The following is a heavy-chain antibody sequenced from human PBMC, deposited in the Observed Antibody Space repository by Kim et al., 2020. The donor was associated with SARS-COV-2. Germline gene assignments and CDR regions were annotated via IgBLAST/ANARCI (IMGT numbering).Heavy chain of an antibody. CDR3: ASVPTATLDY. J-gene: IGHJ4*02. V-gene: IGHV3-74*01. D-gene: IGHD2-15*01. Sequence: GGSLRLSCAASGFTFSRYWMHWVRQPPGMGLVWVARINADGSSTTYADSVKGRFTISRDNAKNTLYLEMNSLRAEDTAVYYCASVPTATLDYWGQGIVVTVSS. CDR1: GFTFSRYW. CDR2: INADGSST.